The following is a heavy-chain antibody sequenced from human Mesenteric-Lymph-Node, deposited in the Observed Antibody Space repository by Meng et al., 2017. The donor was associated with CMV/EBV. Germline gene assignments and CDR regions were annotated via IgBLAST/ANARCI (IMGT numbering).Heavy chain of an antibody. V-gene: IGHV2-5*01. Sequence: FSGFSLSAAGVGVTWIRQPPGKALEWLALIYRNDDKHYSPSLTSRLTITKDTSKNQVVLKMTNMNPVDTGTYYCARTVAAIPLHFDYWGQGTLVTVSS. J-gene: IGHJ4*02. CDR1: GFSLSAAGVG. CDR3: ARTVAAIPLHFDY. CDR2: IYRNDDK. D-gene: IGHD5-12*01.